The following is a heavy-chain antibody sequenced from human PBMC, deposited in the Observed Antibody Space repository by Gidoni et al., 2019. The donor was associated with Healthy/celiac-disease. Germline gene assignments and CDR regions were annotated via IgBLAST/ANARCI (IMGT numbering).Heavy chain of an antibody. CDR3: AGHGSRSSSGPLGGFNYYMDV. Sequence: EVQLVQSGAEVQKPGESLKISCKGSGYSFTSYWIGRVRQMPGKGLEWMGIIYPGDSATRYSPSFQGQVTISADKSISTAYLQWSSLKASDTAMYYCAGHGSRSSSGPLGGFNYYMDVWGKGTTVTVSS. CDR2: IYPGDSAT. D-gene: IGHD6-19*01. V-gene: IGHV5-51*01. CDR1: GYSFTSYW. J-gene: IGHJ6*03.